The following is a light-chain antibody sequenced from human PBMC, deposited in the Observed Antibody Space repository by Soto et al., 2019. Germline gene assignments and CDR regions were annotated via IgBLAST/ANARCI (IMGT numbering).Light chain of an antibody. CDR1: SSDVGSYLF. Sequence: QSALTQPASRSGSPGQSITISCTGTSSDVGSYLFVSWYQQHPGKAPKLIIFEGNKRPSGVSDRFSGSKSGNTASLTISGLQAEDEADYYCCSYSSGALVVFGGGTKLTVL. CDR3: CSYSSGALVV. J-gene: IGLJ2*01. V-gene: IGLV2-23*01. CDR2: EGN.